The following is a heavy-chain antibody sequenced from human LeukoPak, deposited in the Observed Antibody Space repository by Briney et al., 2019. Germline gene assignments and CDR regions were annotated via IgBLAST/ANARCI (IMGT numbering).Heavy chain of an antibody. CDR2: ISSSSSYI. CDR1: GFTFSSYS. V-gene: IGHV3-21*01. Sequence: PGGSLRLSCAASGFTFSSYSMNWVRQAPGKGLEWVSSISSSSSYIYYADSVKGRFTISRDNAKNSLYLQMNSLRAEDTAVYYCARDRETIVGATDAFDIRGQGTMVTVSS. J-gene: IGHJ3*02. D-gene: IGHD1-26*01. CDR3: ARDRETIVGATDAFDI.